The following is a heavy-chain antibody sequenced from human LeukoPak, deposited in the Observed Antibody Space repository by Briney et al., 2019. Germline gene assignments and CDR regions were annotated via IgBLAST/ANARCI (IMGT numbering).Heavy chain of an antibody. J-gene: IGHJ4*02. V-gene: IGHV4-30-4*01. CDR2: IYYSGGT. CDR3: ARERFGALGY. D-gene: IGHD3-3*01. CDR1: GGSISSGDYY. Sequence: SETLSLTCTVSGGSISSGDYYWSWIRQPPGKGLEWIGYIYYSGGTYYNPSLKSRVTISVDTSKNQFSLKLSSVTAADTAVYYCARERFGALGYWGQGTLVTVSS.